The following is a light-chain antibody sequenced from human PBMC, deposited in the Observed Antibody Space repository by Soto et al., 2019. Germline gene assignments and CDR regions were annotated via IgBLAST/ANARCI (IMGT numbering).Light chain of an antibody. V-gene: IGKV3-20*01. J-gene: IGKJ3*01. CDR1: QNVQHNS. Sequence: IVLTQSPGTVSLSPGDRATLSCRTSQNVQHNSLAWYQQKPGQAPRLLIYGGSSRATGIPDRFSGDGSGTDFTLTISGLDPEDFAVYYCQQSGSSPTFGPGTKVD. CDR3: QQSGSSPT. CDR2: GGS.